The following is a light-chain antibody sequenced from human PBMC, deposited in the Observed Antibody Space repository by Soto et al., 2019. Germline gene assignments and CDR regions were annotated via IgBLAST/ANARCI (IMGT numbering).Light chain of an antibody. J-gene: IGKJ4*01. CDR3: QQHANWPLT. CDR2: EAS. V-gene: IGKV3-11*01. Sequence: EILLTQSPATPSLSPGERATLSCRASQSVGNNLAWYQQKPGQAPGLLIYEASTRATGIPARFSGSGSGTDFTLTISSLEPEDFAVYYCQQHANWPLTFGGGTKVDIK. CDR1: QSVGNN.